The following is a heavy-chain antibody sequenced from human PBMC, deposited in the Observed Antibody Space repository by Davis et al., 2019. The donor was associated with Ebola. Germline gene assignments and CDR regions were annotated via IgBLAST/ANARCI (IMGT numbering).Heavy chain of an antibody. D-gene: IGHD2-2*01. J-gene: IGHJ6*02. Sequence: LSLTCAASGFTFSSYWMHWVRQVPGKGLVWVSRIHTDGSSTSYADSVKGRFTISRDNAKNTLYLQMNSLRAEDTAVYYCAREEVVPAAIWGNYYYYGMDVWGQGTTVTVSS. CDR3: AREEVVPAAIWGNYYYYGMDV. CDR2: IHTDGSST. CDR1: GFTFSSYW. V-gene: IGHV3-74*01.